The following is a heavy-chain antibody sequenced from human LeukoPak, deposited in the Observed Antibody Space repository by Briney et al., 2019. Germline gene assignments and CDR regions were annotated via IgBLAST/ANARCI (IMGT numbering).Heavy chain of an antibody. D-gene: IGHD2-15*01. V-gene: IGHV1-69*13. Sequence: ASVKVSCKASGGTFSSYAISWVRQAPGQGLEWMGGIIPIFGTANYAQKFQGRVTITADESTSTAYMELSSLRSEDTAVYYCARAELGGRYCSGGSCYSCDYWGQGTLVTVSS. J-gene: IGHJ4*02. CDR1: GGTFSSYA. CDR2: IIPIFGTA. CDR3: ARAELGGRYCSGGSCYSCDY.